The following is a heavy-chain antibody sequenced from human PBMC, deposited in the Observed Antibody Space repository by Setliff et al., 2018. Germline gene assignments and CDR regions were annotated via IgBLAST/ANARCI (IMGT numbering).Heavy chain of an antibody. V-gene: IGHV4-4*02. Sequence: SETLSLTCAVSGVSVNSLTWWSWVRQSPGKGLEWIGHIYHDGNTKSYPSVHFNPSLKSRVTMSVDKSKNHFSLELTSVTAADTAVYYCARGGGGYHAASWGQGILVTVSS. CDR2: IYHDGNT. CDR1: GVSVNSLTW. D-gene: IGHD2-2*01. J-gene: IGHJ5*02. CDR3: ARGGGGYHAAS.